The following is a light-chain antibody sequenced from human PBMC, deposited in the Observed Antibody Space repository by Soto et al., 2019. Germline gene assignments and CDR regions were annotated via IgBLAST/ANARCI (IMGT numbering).Light chain of an antibody. V-gene: IGKV3-20*01. Sequence: EIVLTQSPGTLSLSPGERATLSCRASQSVTSSYLAWYQQKPGQAPRLLIYGTSSRATGIPDRFSGSGSGTDFTLTISSLQSEDFAVYYCQQYNNCPPWTFGQGTKVDIK. CDR3: QQYNNCPPWT. CDR2: GTS. CDR1: QSVTSSY. J-gene: IGKJ1*01.